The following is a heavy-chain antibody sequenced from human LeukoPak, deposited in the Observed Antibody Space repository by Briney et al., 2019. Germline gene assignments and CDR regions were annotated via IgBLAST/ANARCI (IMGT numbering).Heavy chain of an antibody. CDR2: FDQNGST. CDR1: GGSFNNYY. J-gene: IGHJ5*02. CDR3: TRDRTPRGGWFDP. Sequence: SETLSLTCAVYGGSFNNYYWNWVRQPPGKGLEWIGEFDQNGSTKYNPSLKSRVTISPGTSDNQLSLRLTSVTAADTAVYYCTRDRTPRGGWFDPWGQGTQVSVSS. D-gene: IGHD1-14*01. V-gene: IGHV4-34*01.